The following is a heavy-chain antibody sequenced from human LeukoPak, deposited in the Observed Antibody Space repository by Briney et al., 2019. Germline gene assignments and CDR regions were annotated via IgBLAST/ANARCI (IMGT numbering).Heavy chain of an antibody. CDR3: TRDPRHLDY. J-gene: IGHJ4*02. CDR1: GFTFSSYA. Sequence: PGGSLRLSCAASGFTFSSYAMHWVRQAPGKGLEWVAVIRYDGSNKYYADSVKGRFTISRDNSKNTLYLQMNSLRAEDTAVYYCTRDPRHLDYWGQGTLVTVSS. V-gene: IGHV3-30*04. CDR2: IRYDGSNK.